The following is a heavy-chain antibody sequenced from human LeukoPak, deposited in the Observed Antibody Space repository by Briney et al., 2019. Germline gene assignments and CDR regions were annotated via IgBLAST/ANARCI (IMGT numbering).Heavy chain of an antibody. V-gene: IGHV3-20*04. J-gene: IGHJ4*02. D-gene: IGHD3-22*01. CDR3: ARASSYYDISGYQNFDY. Sequence: GGSLRLSCAASGFTFDDYGMSWVRQAPGKGLEWVSGINWNGGSTGYADSVKGRFTISRDNAKNSLYLQMNSLRGEDTALYYCARASSYYDISGYQNFDYWGQGTLVTVSS. CDR2: INWNGGST. CDR1: GFTFDDYG.